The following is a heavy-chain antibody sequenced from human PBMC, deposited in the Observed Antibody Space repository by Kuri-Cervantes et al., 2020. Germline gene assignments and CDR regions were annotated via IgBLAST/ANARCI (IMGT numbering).Heavy chain of an antibody. J-gene: IGHJ4*02. D-gene: IGHD3-22*01. V-gene: IGHV3-53*01. CDR2: IYSGDT. CDR1: GFTVSSNY. CDR3: AESGDSSGYPSGLFDY. Sequence: GESLKISCAASGFTVSSNYMSWVRQAPGRGLEWVSIIYSGDTYYADSVKGRFTISRDNAKNSLYLQMNSLRAEDTAVYYCAESGDSSGYPSGLFDYWGQGTLVTVSS.